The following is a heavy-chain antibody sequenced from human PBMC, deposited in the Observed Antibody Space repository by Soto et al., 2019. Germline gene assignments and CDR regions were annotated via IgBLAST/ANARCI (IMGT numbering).Heavy chain of an antibody. CDR1: GGSISSSSYY. CDR3: ARTNYDILTGYYPLFDY. J-gene: IGHJ4*02. D-gene: IGHD3-9*01. V-gene: IGHV4-39*01. Sequence: SETLSLTCTVSGGSISSSSYYWGWIRQPPGKGLEWIGSIYYSGSTYYNPSLKSRVTISVDTSKKQFSLKLSSVTAADTAVYYCARTNYDILTGYYPLFDYWGQGTLVTVSS. CDR2: IYYSGST.